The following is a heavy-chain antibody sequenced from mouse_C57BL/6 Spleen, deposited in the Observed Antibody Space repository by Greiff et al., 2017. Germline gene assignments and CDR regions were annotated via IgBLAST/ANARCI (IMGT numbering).Heavy chain of an antibody. CDR2: IDPENGDT. Sequence: EVQLQQSGAELVRPGASVKLSCTASGFNIKDAYMHWVKQRPEQGLEWIGWIDPENGDTEYASKFQGKATITADTSSNTAYLQLSSLTSEDTAVYYCTTQGSSLAWFAYWGQGTLVTVSA. D-gene: IGHD1-1*01. CDR1: GFNIKDAY. CDR3: TTQGSSLAWFAY. V-gene: IGHV14-4*01. J-gene: IGHJ3*01.